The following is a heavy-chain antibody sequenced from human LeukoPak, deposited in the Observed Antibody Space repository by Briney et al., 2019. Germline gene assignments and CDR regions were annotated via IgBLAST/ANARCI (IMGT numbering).Heavy chain of an antibody. CDR3: ANPHFTAWSWFDP. Sequence: GGSLRLSCAASGFTFSDYYMSWIRQAPGKGLDWVSYISSSCSTIYYADSVKGRFTISRDNAKNSLYMQMNSLRAEDTAVYYCANPHFTAWSWFDPWGQGTLVTVSS. D-gene: IGHD2-21*01. V-gene: IGHV3-11*01. J-gene: IGHJ5*02. CDR2: ISSSCSTI. CDR1: GFTFSDYY.